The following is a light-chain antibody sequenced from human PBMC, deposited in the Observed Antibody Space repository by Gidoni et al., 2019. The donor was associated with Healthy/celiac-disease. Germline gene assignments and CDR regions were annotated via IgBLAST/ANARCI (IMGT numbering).Light chain of an antibody. CDR1: QSISSY. V-gene: IGKV1-39*01. CDR3: QQRYSTPPIT. Sequence: EIQMTQSASSLSASVGDRVTITCLASQSISSYLNLYQQKPGKAPQLLIYAASSLQSGVPSRFSGSGSGTDFTLTISSLQPEDFATYYCQQRYSTPPITFGQGTRLEIK. J-gene: IGKJ5*01. CDR2: AAS.